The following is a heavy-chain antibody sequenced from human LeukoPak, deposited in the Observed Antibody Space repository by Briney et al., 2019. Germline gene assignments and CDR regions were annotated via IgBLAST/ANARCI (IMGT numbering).Heavy chain of an antibody. CDR2: INHSGST. CDR3: ARGHVWGSTGIDY. J-gene: IGHJ4*02. Sequence: SETLSLTCAVYGGSFSGYYWSWIRQPPGKGLEWIGEINHSGSTNYNPSLKSRVTISVDTSKNQFSLKLSSVTAADTAVYYCARGHVWGSTGIDYWGQGTLVTVSS. CDR1: GGSFSGYY. D-gene: IGHD3-16*01. V-gene: IGHV4-34*01.